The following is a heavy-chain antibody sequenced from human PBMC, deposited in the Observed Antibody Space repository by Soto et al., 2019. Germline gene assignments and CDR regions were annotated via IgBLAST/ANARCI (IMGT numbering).Heavy chain of an antibody. V-gene: IGHV3-23*01. CDR1: GFTFSNYA. Sequence: EVRLLESGGGLVQPGGSLRLSCVASGFTFSNYAMSWVRQAPGKGLVWVSVVTGRSSSTYYADSVEGRFIISRDNSRNTLFLQMNSLGAEDTAVYYCTKHLPSKKNQRRWADAFHIWGQGTILTVSS. CDR2: VTGRSSST. J-gene: IGHJ3*02. D-gene: IGHD2-2*01. CDR3: TKHLPSKKNQRRWADAFHI.